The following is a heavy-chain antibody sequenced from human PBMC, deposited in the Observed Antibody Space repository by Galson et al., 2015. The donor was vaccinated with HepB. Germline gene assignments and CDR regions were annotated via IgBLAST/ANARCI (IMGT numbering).Heavy chain of an antibody. CDR1: GFTFSSYA. V-gene: IGHV3-30*04. CDR2: ISYDGSNK. J-gene: IGHJ4*02. D-gene: IGHD3-22*01. Sequence: SLRLSCAASGFTFSSYAMHWVRQAPGKGLEWVAVISYDGSNKYYADSVKGRFTISRDNSKNTLYLQMNSLRAEDTAVYYCARASGDYYDSSGYYSDYWGQGTLVTVSS. CDR3: ARASGDYYDSSGYYSDY.